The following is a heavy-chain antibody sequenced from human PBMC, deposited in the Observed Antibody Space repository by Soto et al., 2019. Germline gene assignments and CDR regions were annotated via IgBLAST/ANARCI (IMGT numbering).Heavy chain of an antibody. CDR1: GFTFSTYH. CDR3: ANVPLKYSGSYFDY. Sequence: EVQVLDSGGGLVQPGGSLRLSCAASGFTFSTYHMSWVRQAPGKGLEWVSIISGSGGNTDYADSVKGRFTMSRDNSKNTVYLQMNSLRAEDTAVYYCANVPLKYSGSYFDYWGQGTLVTVSS. V-gene: IGHV3-23*01. CDR2: ISGSGGNT. D-gene: IGHD1-26*01. J-gene: IGHJ4*02.